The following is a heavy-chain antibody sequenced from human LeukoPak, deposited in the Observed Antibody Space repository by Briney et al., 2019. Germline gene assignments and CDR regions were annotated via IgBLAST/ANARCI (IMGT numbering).Heavy chain of an antibody. CDR2: ISSSSSYI. V-gene: IGHV3-21*01. CDR3: ARDREGVVVPAANYIDY. D-gene: IGHD2-2*01. CDR1: GFTFSSYS. Sequence: GGSLRLSCAAPGFTFSSYSMNWVRQAPGKGLEWVSSISSSSSYIYYADSVKGRFTISRDNAKNSLYLQMNSLRAEDTAVYYCARDREGVVVPAANYIDYWGQGTLVTVSS. J-gene: IGHJ4*02.